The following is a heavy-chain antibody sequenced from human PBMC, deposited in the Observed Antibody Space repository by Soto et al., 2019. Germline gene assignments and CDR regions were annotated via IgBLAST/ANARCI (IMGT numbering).Heavy chain of an antibody. V-gene: IGHV3-72*01. D-gene: IGHD3-22*01. Sequence: EVQLVESGGGLVQPGGSLRLSCAASGFTFSDHYMDWVRQAPGKGLEWVGRTRNKANSYTTEYAASVKGRFTISRDDSKSSLYLQMNSLKTEDTAVYYCAGGRVNSGYYFAYWGQGTLVTVSS. CDR1: GFTFSDHY. J-gene: IGHJ4*02. CDR3: AGGRVNSGYYFAY. CDR2: TRNKANSYTT.